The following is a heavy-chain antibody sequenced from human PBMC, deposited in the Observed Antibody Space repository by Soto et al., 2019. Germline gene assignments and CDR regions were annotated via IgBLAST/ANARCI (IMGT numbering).Heavy chain of an antibody. J-gene: IGHJ4*02. CDR3: ARRYDPYYFDY. Sequence: QITLKESGPTLVKPTQTLTLTCTFSGFSLTTNAVAVGWIRQPPGKALEWLAIFYGSDDKFYSPSLKSRLTXTXXTSTNQVVLTMTNMDPVDTATYYCARRYDPYYFDYWGQGTLVTVSS. CDR2: FYGSDDK. CDR1: GFSLTTNAVA. V-gene: IGHV2-5*01. D-gene: IGHD1-1*01.